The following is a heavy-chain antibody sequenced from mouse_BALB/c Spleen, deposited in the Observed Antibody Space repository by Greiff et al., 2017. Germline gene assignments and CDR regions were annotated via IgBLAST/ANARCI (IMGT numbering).Heavy chain of an antibody. CDR1: GFTFSSYA. V-gene: IGHV5-9-4*01. J-gene: IGHJ4*01. D-gene: IGHD2-10*01. Sequence: EVKLVESGGGLVKPGGSLKLSCEASGFTFSSYAMSWVRQSPEKRLEWVAEISSGGSYTYYPDTVTGRFTITRDNAKNTLYLEMSSLRSEDTAMYYCAREKAYYGNHYAMDYWGQGTSVTVSS. CDR2: ISSGGSYT. CDR3: AREKAYYGNHYAMDY.